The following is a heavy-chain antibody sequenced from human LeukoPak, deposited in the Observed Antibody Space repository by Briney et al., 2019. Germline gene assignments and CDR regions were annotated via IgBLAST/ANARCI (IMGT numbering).Heavy chain of an antibody. D-gene: IGHD3-22*01. CDR1: GFTFSSYA. J-gene: IGHJ4*02. V-gene: IGHV3-30*04. CDR2: ISYDGSNK. Sequence: GGSLRLSCAASGFTFSSYAMHWVRQAPGKGLEWVAVISYDGSNKYYADSVKGRFTISRDNSKNTLYLQMNSLRAEDTAVCYCARDLTRYYYDSSGSFGYWGQGTLVTVSS. CDR3: ARDLTRYYYDSSGSFGY.